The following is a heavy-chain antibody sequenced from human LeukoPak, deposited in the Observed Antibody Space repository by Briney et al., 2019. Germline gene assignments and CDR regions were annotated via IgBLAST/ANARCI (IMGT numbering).Heavy chain of an antibody. Sequence: ASVKVPCKASGYTFTGYHMHWVRQAPGQGLEWMGRINPNSGDTNYAQKFQGRVTMTRDTSISTAYMELSRLRSDDTAVFYCARDYCSSTSCLFDYWGQGTLVTVSS. D-gene: IGHD2-2*01. CDR3: ARDYCSSTSCLFDY. CDR2: INPNSGDT. V-gene: IGHV1-2*06. CDR1: GYTFTGYH. J-gene: IGHJ4*02.